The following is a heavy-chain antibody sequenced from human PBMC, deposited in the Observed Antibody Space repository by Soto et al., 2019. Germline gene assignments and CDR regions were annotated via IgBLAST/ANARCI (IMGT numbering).Heavy chain of an antibody. Sequence: SVKVSFKASGGTFSSYAISWVRQAPGQGLEWMGGIIPIFGTANYAQKFQGRVTVTADESTSTAYMELSSLRSEDTAVYYCAREMVRYGGYYFDYWGQGTLVTVSS. CDR3: AREMVRYGGYYFDY. J-gene: IGHJ4*02. D-gene: IGHD4-17*01. CDR2: IIPIFGTA. V-gene: IGHV1-69*13. CDR1: GGTFSSYA.